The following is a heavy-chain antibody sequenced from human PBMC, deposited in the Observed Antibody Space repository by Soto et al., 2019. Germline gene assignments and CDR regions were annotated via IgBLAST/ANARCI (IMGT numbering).Heavy chain of an antibody. CDR2: IYYSGST. CDR1: GGSVSSSSYY. V-gene: IGHV4-61*01. Sequence: QVQLQESGPGLVKPSETLSLTCTVSGGSVSSSSYYWSWIRQPPGKGLEWIGYIYYSGSTKYNPPGWRRGPIAVDTCQNQFSGKLSSVAAVGTAVYYCGGAGHLYGWYYCDYWGQGTLVAVSS. CDR3: GGAGHLYGWYYCDY. D-gene: IGHD3-10*01. J-gene: IGHJ4*02.